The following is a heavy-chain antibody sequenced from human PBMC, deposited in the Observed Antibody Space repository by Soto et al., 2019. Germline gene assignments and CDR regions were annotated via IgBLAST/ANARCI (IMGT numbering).Heavy chain of an antibody. J-gene: IGHJ5*02. CDR3: AHRLSTVSSYNCFDP. Sequence: SGPTLVNPTQTLALTCTFSGFSLSTSGVIVGWLRQPPGRALERLALIYWNDDKRYSPSLRTRLTITKDTSKNQVVLRMTNMDPVDTATYYCAHRLSTVSSYNCFDPWSQGTQGTVSS. D-gene: IGHD4-17*01. CDR1: GFSLSTSGVI. CDR2: IYWNDDK. V-gene: IGHV2-5*01.